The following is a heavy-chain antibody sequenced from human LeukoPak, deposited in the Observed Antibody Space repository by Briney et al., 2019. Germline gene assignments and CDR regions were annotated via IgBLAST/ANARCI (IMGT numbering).Heavy chain of an antibody. CDR1: GFTFSSYA. Sequence: GGSLRLSCAASGFTFSSYAMSWVRQAPGKGLECVSAISGSGGSTYYADSVKGRFTISRDNSRNTRYLQMNSLSPDDTAVHYCASHSTRGTFDYRGQGTLVTVSS. CDR2: ISGSGGST. D-gene: IGHD2-2*01. CDR3: ASHSTRGTFDY. J-gene: IGHJ4*02. V-gene: IGHV3-23*01.